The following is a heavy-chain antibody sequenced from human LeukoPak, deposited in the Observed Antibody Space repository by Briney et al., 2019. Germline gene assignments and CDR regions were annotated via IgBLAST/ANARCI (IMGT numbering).Heavy chain of an antibody. CDR2: FFYSGST. CDR1: GGSINGDSYS. V-gene: IGHV4-39*01. J-gene: IGHJ3*02. Sequence: PSETLSLTCSVSGGSINGDSYSWGWIRQPPGKGLEWIGSFFYSGSTYYNLSLKSRITISVDTSKNQFSLKLSSVTAADTAVYYCARLDLVGDRDSGALDIWGQGTMVTVSS. D-gene: IGHD1-26*01. CDR3: ARLDLVGDRDSGALDI.